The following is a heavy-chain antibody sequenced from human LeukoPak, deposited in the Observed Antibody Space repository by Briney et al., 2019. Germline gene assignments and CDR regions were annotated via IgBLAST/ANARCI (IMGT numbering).Heavy chain of an antibody. Sequence: GGSLRLSCAASGFTFSSYAMSWVRQAPGKGLEWVSAISGSGGSTYYADSVKGRFTISRDNSKNTLYLQMNSLRAEDTAVYYCAKSPDTTMVRGGVIDYWGQGTLVTVSS. CDR3: AKSPDTTMVRGGVIDY. V-gene: IGHV3-23*01. CDR1: GFTFSSYA. J-gene: IGHJ4*02. D-gene: IGHD3-10*01. CDR2: ISGSGGST.